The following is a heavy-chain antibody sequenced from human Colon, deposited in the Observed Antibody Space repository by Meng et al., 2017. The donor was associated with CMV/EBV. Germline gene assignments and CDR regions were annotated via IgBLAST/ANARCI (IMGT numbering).Heavy chain of an antibody. Sequence: FSNSAVGWFLQSPGNVLEWISAITGDGRATSVADSLRGRFTISRDNSKETLFLQINGLRDEDTAVYYCVKDPRDGFVSSTSFRWFDPWGQGTLVTVSS. CDR3: VKDPRDGFVSSTSFRWFDP. CDR2: ITGDGRAT. V-gene: IGHV3-23*01. CDR1: FSNSA. J-gene: IGHJ5*02. D-gene: IGHD5-24*01.